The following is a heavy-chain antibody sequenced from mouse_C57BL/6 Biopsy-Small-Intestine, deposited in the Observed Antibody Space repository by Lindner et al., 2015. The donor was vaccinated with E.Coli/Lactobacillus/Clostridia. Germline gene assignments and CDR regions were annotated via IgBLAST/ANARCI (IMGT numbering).Heavy chain of an antibody. CDR2: INTYSDNT. CDR3: ARGYCSGGTCYSAPSDY. V-gene: IGHV1-81*01. J-gene: IGHJ3*01. D-gene: IGHD1-1*02. Sequence: SVKVSCKASGYTFTSYGISWVRQAPGQGPEWMAWINTYSDNTNYAQKFQGRVTLTTDTSTSTVYMELRSLRSDDTAVYFCARGYCSGGTCYSAPSDYWGQGTLVTVS. CDR1: GYTFTSYG.